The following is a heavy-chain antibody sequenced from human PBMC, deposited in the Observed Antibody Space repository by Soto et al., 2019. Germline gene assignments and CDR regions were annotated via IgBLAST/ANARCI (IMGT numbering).Heavy chain of an antibody. CDR2: IYYSGST. Sequence: SETLSLTCTVSGGSVSSGSYYWSWIRQPPGKGLEWIGYIYYSGSTNYNPSLKSRVTISVDTSKNQFSLKLSSVTAADTAVYYCAKVGFPYSYGYLFYYWGQGTLVTVSS. J-gene: IGHJ4*02. CDR3: AKVGFPYSYGYLFYY. D-gene: IGHD5-18*01. CDR1: GGSVSSGSYY. V-gene: IGHV4-61*01.